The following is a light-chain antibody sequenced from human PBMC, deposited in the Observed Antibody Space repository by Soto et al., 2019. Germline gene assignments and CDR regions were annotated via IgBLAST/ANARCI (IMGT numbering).Light chain of an antibody. CDR3: QHYHSWPPYT. V-gene: IGKV3-15*01. CDR2: GAS. CDR1: QSVSSD. J-gene: IGKJ2*01. Sequence: DIVMTQSPATLCVSPGERATLSCRASQSVSSDLAWHQQKPGQPPRLLIYGASTRATGIPARFSGSGSGTEFTLPIRSLQSADFAVYYCQHYHSWPPYTFGQGTTVDI.